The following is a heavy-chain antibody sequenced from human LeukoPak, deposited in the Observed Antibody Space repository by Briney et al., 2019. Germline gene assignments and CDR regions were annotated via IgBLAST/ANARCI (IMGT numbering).Heavy chain of an antibody. CDR3: AHNGGYYGSGSLDY. V-gene: IGHV3-48*02. Sequence: GGSLRLSCAASGFIFSSYSMNWVRQAPGKGLEWVSYISSSSSTIYYADSVKGRFTISRDNAKNSLYLQMNSLRDEDTAVYYCAHNGGYYGSGSLDYWGQGTLVTVSS. D-gene: IGHD3-10*01. CDR2: ISSSSSTI. J-gene: IGHJ4*02. CDR1: GFIFSSYS.